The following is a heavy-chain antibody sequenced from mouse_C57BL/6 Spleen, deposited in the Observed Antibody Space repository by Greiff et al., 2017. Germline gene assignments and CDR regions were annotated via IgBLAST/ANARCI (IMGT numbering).Heavy chain of an antibody. J-gene: IGHJ4*01. CDR2: IHPNSGST. CDR3: ARGGYDVAMDY. V-gene: IGHV1-64*01. D-gene: IGHD2-2*01. CDR1: GYTFTSYW. Sequence: QVQLKQPGAELVKPGASVKLSCKASGYTFTSYWMHWVKQRPGQGLEWIGMIHPNSGSTNYNEKFKSKATLTVDKSSSTAYMQLSSLTSEDSAVYYCARGGYDVAMDYWGQGTSVTVSS.